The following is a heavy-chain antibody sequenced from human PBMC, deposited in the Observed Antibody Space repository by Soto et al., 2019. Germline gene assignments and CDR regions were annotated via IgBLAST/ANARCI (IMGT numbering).Heavy chain of an antibody. J-gene: IGHJ4*02. Sequence: SETLSLTCTVSGGSISSSSYYWGWIRQPPGKGLEWIGSIYYSGSTYYNPSLKSRVTISGDTSKNQFSLKLSSVTAADTAVYYCASVTADIVVVPAAHNFDYWGQGTLVTVSS. D-gene: IGHD2-2*01. CDR2: IYYSGST. V-gene: IGHV4-39*01. CDR1: GGSISSSSYY. CDR3: ASVTADIVVVPAAHNFDY.